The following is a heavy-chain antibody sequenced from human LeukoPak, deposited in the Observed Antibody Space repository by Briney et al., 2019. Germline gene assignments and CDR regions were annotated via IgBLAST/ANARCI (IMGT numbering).Heavy chain of an antibody. V-gene: IGHV3-30*04. CDR2: ISYDGSNK. CDR1: GFTFSSYA. J-gene: IGHJ3*02. D-gene: IGHD2/OR15-2a*01. CDR3: ARRLYIVRGAFDI. Sequence: GGSLRLSCAASGFTFSSYAMHWVRQAPGKGLEWVAVISYDGSNKYYADSVKGRFTISRDNSKNTLYLQMNNLRAEDTAMYFCARRLYIVRGAFDIWGQGTMVTVSS.